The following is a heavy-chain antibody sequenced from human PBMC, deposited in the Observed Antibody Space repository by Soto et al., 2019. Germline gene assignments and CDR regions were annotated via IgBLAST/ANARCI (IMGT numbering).Heavy chain of an antibody. J-gene: IGHJ4*02. D-gene: IGHD3-16*01. Sequence: SETLSLTCTVSGGSISSGDYYWSWIRQPPGKGLEWIGYIYYIGTTNYNPSLKSRVTISVDTSKNQFSLKVTSVTAADTAVYFCAREEKQLSRYGGDFDYWGQGILVTVSS. CDR3: AREEKQLSRYGGDFDY. CDR2: IYYIGTT. V-gene: IGHV4-61*08. CDR1: GGSISSGDYY.